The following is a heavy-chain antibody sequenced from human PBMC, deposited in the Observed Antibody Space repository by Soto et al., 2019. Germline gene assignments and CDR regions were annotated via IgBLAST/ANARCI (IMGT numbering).Heavy chain of an antibody. CDR2: ISGSGIST. CDR1: GFTFSTYP. Sequence: LRLSCAASGFTFSTYPMSWVRQAPGKGLEWVSGISGSGISTYYTDSVKGRFTISRDNSKNTVFLQMNSLRDEDTAVYYCVKPPVITASYYYYDMDVWGQGTTVTVSS. V-gene: IGHV3-23*01. J-gene: IGHJ6*02. CDR3: VKPPVITASYYYYDMDV.